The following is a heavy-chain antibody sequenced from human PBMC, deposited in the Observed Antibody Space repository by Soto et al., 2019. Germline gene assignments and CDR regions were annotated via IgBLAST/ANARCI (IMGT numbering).Heavy chain of an antibody. CDR1: GFSFGAYT. CDR2: ISYDGNSE. Sequence: QVQLVESGGGVVQPGMSLRLSCAASGFSFGAYTMHWVRQPPGKGLEWVAAISYDGNSEEYTDPVKGRFTASRENFKNTVSLQMNGLKSEDTDVYYCARDGYSGRSDGFDIWGQGTMVTVSS. D-gene: IGHD1-26*01. J-gene: IGHJ3*02. CDR3: ARDGYSGRSDGFDI. V-gene: IGHV3-30-3*01.